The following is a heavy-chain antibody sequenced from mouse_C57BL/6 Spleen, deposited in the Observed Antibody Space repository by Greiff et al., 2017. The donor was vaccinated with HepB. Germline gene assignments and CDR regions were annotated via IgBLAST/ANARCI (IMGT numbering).Heavy chain of an antibody. J-gene: IGHJ1*03. V-gene: IGHV5-4*01. Sequence: EVQLVESGGGLVKPGGSLKLSCAASGFTFSSYAMSWVRQTPEQRLEWVATISDGGSYTYYPDNVKGRFTLSRDNAKNNLYLQMSQLKSEDTAMYYYARDTTGTKYFDVWGTGTTVTVSS. CDR2: ISDGGSYT. CDR3: ARDTTGTKYFDV. CDR1: GFTFSSYA. D-gene: IGHD4-1*02.